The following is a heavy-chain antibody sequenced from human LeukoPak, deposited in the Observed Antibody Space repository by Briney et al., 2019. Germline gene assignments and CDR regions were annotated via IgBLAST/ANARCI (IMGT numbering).Heavy chain of an antibody. D-gene: IGHD3-10*01. Sequence: SETLSLTCTVSGGSISSYYWSWIRQPPGKGLEWIGYIYYSGSTNYNPSLKSRVTISVDTSKNQFSLKLSSVTAADTAVYYCARDFYRRGSATEQLWGQGTLVTVSS. V-gene: IGHV4-59*12. CDR3: ARDFYRRGSATEQL. J-gene: IGHJ4*02. CDR1: GGSISSYY. CDR2: IYYSGST.